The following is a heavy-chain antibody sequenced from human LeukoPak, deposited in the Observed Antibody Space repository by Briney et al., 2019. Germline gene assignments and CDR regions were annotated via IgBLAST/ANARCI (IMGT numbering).Heavy chain of an antibody. CDR1: GGSFSGYY. J-gene: IGHJ4*02. V-gene: IGHV4-34*01. Sequence: PSETLSLTCAVYGGSFSGYYWSWIRQPPGKGLEWIGEINHSGSTNYNPSLKSRVTISVDTSKNQFSLKLSSVTAADTAVYYCARARIAAAGRRPFDYWGQGTLVTVSS. CDR3: ARARIAAAGRRPFDY. D-gene: IGHD6-13*01. CDR2: INHSGST.